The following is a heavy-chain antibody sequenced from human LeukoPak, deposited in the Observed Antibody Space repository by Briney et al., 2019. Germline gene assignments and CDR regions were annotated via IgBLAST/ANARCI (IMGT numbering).Heavy chain of an antibody. J-gene: IGHJ4*02. V-gene: IGHV3-21*01. D-gene: IGHD3-10*01. CDR3: ARGGLDVLLWFGESR. Sequence: GGSLRLSCAASGFTFSSYSMNWVRQAPGKGLGWVSSISSSSSYIYYADSVKGRFTISGDNAKNSLYLQMNSLRAEDTAVYYCARGGLDVLLWFGESRWGQGTLVTVSS. CDR2: ISSSSSYI. CDR1: GFTFSSYS.